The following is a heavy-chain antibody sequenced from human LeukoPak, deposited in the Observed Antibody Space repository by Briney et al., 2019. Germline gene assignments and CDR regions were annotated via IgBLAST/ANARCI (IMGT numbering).Heavy chain of an antibody. Sequence: SVKVSCKASGGTFSSYAISWVRQAPGQGLEWMGRIIPILGIANYAQKFQGRVTITADKSTSTAYMELSSLRSEDTAVYYCARDNYDSSRVFDYWGQGTLVTVS. CDR1: GGTFSSYA. D-gene: IGHD3-22*01. J-gene: IGHJ4*02. CDR3: ARDNYDSSRVFDY. CDR2: IIPILGIA. V-gene: IGHV1-69*04.